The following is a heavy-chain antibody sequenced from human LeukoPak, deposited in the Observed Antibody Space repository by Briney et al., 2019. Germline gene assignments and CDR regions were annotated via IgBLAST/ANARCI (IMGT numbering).Heavy chain of an antibody. CDR2: ISSSSSTI. V-gene: IGHV3-48*04. D-gene: IGHD5-12*01. J-gene: IGHJ4*02. Sequence: PGGSLRLSCAASGFTFSSYSMNWVRQAPGKGLEWVSYISSSSSTIYYADSVKGRFTISRDNAKNSLYLQMNSLRAEDTAVYYCARVDIVGAPFDDYWGQGTLVTVSS. CDR1: GFTFSSYS. CDR3: ARVDIVGAPFDDY.